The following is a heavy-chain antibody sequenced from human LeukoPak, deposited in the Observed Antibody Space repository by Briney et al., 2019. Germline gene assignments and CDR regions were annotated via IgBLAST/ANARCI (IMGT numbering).Heavy chain of an antibody. V-gene: IGHV3-30*18. CDR2: ISYDGSNK. CDR1: GFTFSSYG. CDR3: AKDLIPLVAAAGTALY. Sequence: GRSLILSCAASGFTFSSYGMHWVRQAPGKGLEWVALISYDGSNKYYADSVKGRFTISRDNSKNTLYLQMNSLRAEDTAVYYCAKDLIPLVAAAGTALYWGQGTLVTVSS. J-gene: IGHJ4*02. D-gene: IGHD6-13*01.